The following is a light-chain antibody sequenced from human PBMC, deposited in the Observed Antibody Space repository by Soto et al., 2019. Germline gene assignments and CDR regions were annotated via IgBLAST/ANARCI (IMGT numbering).Light chain of an antibody. CDR1: SSNIGAGFD. J-gene: IGLJ3*02. V-gene: IGLV1-40*01. Sequence: QAVVTQPPSVSGVPGQRVTISCTGSSSNIGAGFDVHWYQQLPGTAPKLLIYANNIRPSGVPDRFSGSKSGISASLAITGLQAEDEADYYCQSYDRSLSGSVFGGGTKLTVL. CDR2: ANN. CDR3: QSYDRSLSGSV.